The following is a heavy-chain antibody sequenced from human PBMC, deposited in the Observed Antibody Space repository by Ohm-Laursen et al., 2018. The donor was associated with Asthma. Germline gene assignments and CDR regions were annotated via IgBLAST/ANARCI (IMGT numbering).Heavy chain of an antibody. CDR2: IWCDGSNK. J-gene: IGHJ4*02. Sequence: SLRLSCSASGFTFSSFGMHWVRQAPGTGLEWVALIWCDGSNKYYADSVKGRFTISRDNSKNTLYLQMNSLRAEDTAVYYCAKAHRIVVVTATVDYWGQGTLVTVSS. V-gene: IGHV3-33*06. CDR3: AKAHRIVVVTATVDY. CDR1: GFTFSSFG. D-gene: IGHD2-21*02.